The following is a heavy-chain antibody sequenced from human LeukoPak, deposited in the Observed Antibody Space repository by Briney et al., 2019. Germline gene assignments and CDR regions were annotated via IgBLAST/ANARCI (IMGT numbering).Heavy chain of an antibody. J-gene: IGHJ4*02. CDR2: IKQDGSDK. D-gene: IGHD1-1*01. V-gene: IGHV3-7*02. Sequence: GGSLGLSCAASGFTFSSYWMSWVRQAPGKGLEWVANIKQDGSDKNYVDSVKGRFTISKDNAKNLLSLEMNGLRAEDTAVYYCATYKHQLRTVYFDYWGQGTLVTVSS. CDR3: ATYKHQLRTVYFDY. CDR1: GFTFSSYW.